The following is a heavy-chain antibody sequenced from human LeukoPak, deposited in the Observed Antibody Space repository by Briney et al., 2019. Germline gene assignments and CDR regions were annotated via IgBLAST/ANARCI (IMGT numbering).Heavy chain of an antibody. CDR3: AKSSSGRYHLDC. CDR2: ISGGGFGT. CDR1: GFTFSNYA. J-gene: IGHJ4*02. D-gene: IGHD6-19*01. Sequence: GGSLRLSCAASGFTFSNYAMSWVRQAPGKGLEWVSAISGGGFGTYYTDSVKGRFTISRDNPKNTLYLLTNSLRAEDTAVYYCAKSSSGRYHLDCWGQGTLVTVSS. V-gene: IGHV3-23*01.